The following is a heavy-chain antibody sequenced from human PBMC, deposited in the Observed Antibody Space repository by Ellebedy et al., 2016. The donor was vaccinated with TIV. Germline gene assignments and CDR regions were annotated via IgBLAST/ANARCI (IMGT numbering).Heavy chain of an antibody. Sequence: SVKVSXXASGGTFSSYAISWVRQAPGQGLEWMGGIIPIFGTANYAQKFQGRVTITADKSTSTAYMELSSLRSDDTAVYYCARDSDVRLLLWGQGTLVTVSS. J-gene: IGHJ4*02. CDR2: IIPIFGTA. CDR3: ARDSDVRLLL. CDR1: GGTFSSYA. V-gene: IGHV1-69*06. D-gene: IGHD3-10*01.